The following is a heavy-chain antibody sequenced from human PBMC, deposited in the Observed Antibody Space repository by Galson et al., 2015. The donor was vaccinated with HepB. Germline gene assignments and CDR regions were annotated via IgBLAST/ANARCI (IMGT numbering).Heavy chain of an antibody. CDR2: ISSSSSTI. Sequence: SLRLSCAASGFTFSSYSMNWVRQAPGKGLEWVSYISSSSSTIYYADSVKGRFTISRDNSKNSLYLQMNSLRDEDTAVYYCARMTRYPMGAYYYYGMDVWGQGTTVTVSS. J-gene: IGHJ6*02. CDR1: GFTFSSYS. D-gene: IGHD3-16*01. CDR3: ARMTRYPMGAYYYYGMDV. V-gene: IGHV3-48*02.